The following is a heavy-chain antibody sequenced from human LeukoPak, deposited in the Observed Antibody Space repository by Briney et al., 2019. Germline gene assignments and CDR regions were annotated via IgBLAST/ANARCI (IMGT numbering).Heavy chain of an antibody. D-gene: IGHD4-17*01. CDR2: IYYSGST. Sequence: PSETLSLTCTVSGGSISSSSYYWGWIRQPPGEGLEWIGSIYYSGSTYYNPSLKSRVTISVDTSKNQFSLKLSSVTAADTAVYYCARATTVANPAYWGQGTLVTVSS. CDR3: ARATTVANPAY. CDR1: GGSISSSSYY. J-gene: IGHJ4*02. V-gene: IGHV4-39*01.